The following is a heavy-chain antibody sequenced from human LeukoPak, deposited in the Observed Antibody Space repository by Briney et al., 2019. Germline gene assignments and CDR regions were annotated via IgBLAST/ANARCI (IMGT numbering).Heavy chain of an antibody. CDR1: GGTFSSYA. CDR2: IIPILGIA. CDR3: ARVYYSSGWSN. D-gene: IGHD6-19*01. V-gene: IGHV1-69*04. Sequence: ASVKVSCKASGGTFSSYAISWVRQAPGQGLEWVGRIIPILGIANYAQKFQGRVTITADKSTSTAYMELSSLRSEGTAVYYCARVYYSSGWSNWGQGTLVTVSS. J-gene: IGHJ4*02.